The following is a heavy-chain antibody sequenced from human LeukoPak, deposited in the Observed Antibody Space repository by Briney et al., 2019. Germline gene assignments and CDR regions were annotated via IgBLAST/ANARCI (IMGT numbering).Heavy chain of an antibody. J-gene: IGHJ4*02. V-gene: IGHV1-46*01. D-gene: IGHD6-19*01. CDR3: AREVAVAQNYDY. CDR2: INPSGGST. CDR1: GYTFTSYY. Sequence: ASVRVSCKASGYTFTSYYMHWVRQAPGQGLEWMGIINPSGGSTSYAQKFQGRVTMTRDTSTSTVYVELSSLRSEDTAVYYCAREVAVAQNYDYWGQGTLVTVSS.